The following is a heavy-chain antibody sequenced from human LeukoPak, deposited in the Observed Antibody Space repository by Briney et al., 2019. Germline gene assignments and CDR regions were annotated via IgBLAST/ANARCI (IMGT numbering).Heavy chain of an antibody. Sequence: SETLSLTCAVYGGSFSGYYWSWIRQPPGKGLEWIGEINHSGSTNYNRSLKSRVTISVDTSKNQFSLKLSSVTAADTAVYYCARVSGSYYFRYFDYWGQGTLVTVSS. CDR1: GGSFSGYY. V-gene: IGHV4-34*01. J-gene: IGHJ4*02. D-gene: IGHD1-26*01. CDR2: INHSGST. CDR3: ARVSGSYYFRYFDY.